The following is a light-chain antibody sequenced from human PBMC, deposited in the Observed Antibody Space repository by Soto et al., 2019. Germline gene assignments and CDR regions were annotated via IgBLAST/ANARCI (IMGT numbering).Light chain of an antibody. CDR1: QSVSTNN. Sequence: EIVLTQSPVTLSLSPGERATLSCRASQSVSTNNLAWYQQRPGQAPRLLIYGASRRATGIPDRFSGSGSGTDFTLTISRLEPEDLAVYYCQQYDNSVWTFGQGTKVDIK. J-gene: IGKJ1*01. CDR2: GAS. V-gene: IGKV3-20*01. CDR3: QQYDNSVWT.